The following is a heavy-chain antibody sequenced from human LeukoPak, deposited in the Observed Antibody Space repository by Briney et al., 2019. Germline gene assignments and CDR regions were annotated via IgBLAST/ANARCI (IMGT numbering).Heavy chain of an antibody. CDR2: ISSSSSYI. Sequence: GGSLRLSCAASGFTFSSYSMNRVRQAPGKGLEWVSSISSSSSYIYYADSVKGRFTISRDNAKNSLYLQMNGLRAEDTAVYYCAREEIAAAGTWYFDYWGQGTLVTVSS. CDR3: AREEIAAAGTWYFDY. J-gene: IGHJ4*02. CDR1: GFTFSSYS. V-gene: IGHV3-21*01. D-gene: IGHD6-13*01.